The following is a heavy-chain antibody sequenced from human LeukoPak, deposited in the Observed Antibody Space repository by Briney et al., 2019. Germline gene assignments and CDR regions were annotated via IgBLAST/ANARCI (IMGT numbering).Heavy chain of an antibody. V-gene: IGHV4-34*01. J-gene: IGHJ4*02. CDR2: INHSGST. CDR3: ARAGPRHYDSSGYYDY. D-gene: IGHD3-22*01. CDR1: GGSFSGYY. Sequence: SETLSLTCAVYGGSFSGYYWSWIRQPPGKGLEWIGEINHSGSTNYNPSLKSRVTISVDTSKNQFSLKLSSVTAADTAVYYCARAGPRHYDSSGYYDYWGQGTLVTVSS.